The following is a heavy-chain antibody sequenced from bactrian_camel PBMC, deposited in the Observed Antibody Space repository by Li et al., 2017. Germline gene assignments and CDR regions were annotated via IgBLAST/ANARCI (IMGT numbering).Heavy chain of an antibody. D-gene: IGHD2*01. J-gene: IGHJ6*01. CDR2: IDSDGST. CDR1: GYIDSTYC. CDR3: AADLLSRGSYYYRRAADFTY. V-gene: IGHV3S53*01. Sequence: VQLVESGGGSVQAGGSLRLSCAAAGYIDSTYCMGWFRQAPGKEREGVAAIDSDGSTSYRDSVKGRFTITKDSAKNTAYLQMDALKPDDTAVYYCAADLLSRGSYYYRRAADFTYWGQGTQVTVS.